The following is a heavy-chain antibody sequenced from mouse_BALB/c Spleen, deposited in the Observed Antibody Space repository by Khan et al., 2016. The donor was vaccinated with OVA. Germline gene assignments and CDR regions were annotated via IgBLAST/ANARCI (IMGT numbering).Heavy chain of an antibody. CDR2: INPSSGYT. CDR3: ARDGAYYRNDGWFAY. CDR1: GYTFTSYT. D-gene: IGHD2-14*01. J-gene: IGHJ3*01. Sequence: VQLQQSGAELARPGASVKMSCKASGYTFTSYTIHWIKQRPGQGLEWIGYINPSSGYTNYNQKFKDKATLTADHSSTTAYMQLSSLTSDDSAVYYCARDGAYYRNDGWFAYWGQGTLVTVSA. V-gene: IGHV1-4*01.